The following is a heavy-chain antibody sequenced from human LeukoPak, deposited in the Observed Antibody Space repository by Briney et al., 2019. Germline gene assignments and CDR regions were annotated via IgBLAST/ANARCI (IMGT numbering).Heavy chain of an antibody. V-gene: IGHV3-30*18. Sequence: PGGSLRLSCAASGFTFSSYGMHWVRQAPGKGLEWVAVISYDGSNKYYADSVKGRFTISRDNSKNTLYLQMNSLRAEDTAVYYFAKDHDRISIGPSYYFDYWGQGTLVTVSS. J-gene: IGHJ4*02. CDR3: AKDHDRISIGPSYYFDY. CDR1: GFTFSSYG. D-gene: IGHD1-1*01. CDR2: ISYDGSNK.